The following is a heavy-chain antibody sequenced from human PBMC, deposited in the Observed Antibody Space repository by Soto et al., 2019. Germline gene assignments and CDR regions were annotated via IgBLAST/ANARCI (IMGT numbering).Heavy chain of an antibody. J-gene: IGHJ4*02. CDR3: VKGLNIDYNSAWFYFDY. CDR1: GFTFDDYT. CDR2: ISWSGNNV. Sequence: PGGSLRLSCAASGFTFDDYTMHWVLQTPGKGLEWVSSISWSGNNVDYRDSVKGRFTISRDNAKNSLYLHMNSLRVEDTALYYCVKGLNIDYNSAWFYFDYWGQGTVVTVSS. D-gene: IGHD6-19*01. V-gene: IGHV3-9*01.